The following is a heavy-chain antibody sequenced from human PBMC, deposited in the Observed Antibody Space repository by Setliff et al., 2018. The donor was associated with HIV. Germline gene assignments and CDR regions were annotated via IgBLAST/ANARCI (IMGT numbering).Heavy chain of an antibody. D-gene: IGHD4-17*01. Sequence: GASVKVSCKASGYTFTNYGITWLRQAPGQGPEWMGWISTYSGSTKYAENLQGRVTMTTDTSTSTAYMELRSLRSDDTAVYYCARDPTTALRPPLNWFDPWGQGTLVTVSS. J-gene: IGHJ5*02. CDR2: ISTYSGST. CDR1: GYTFTNYG. V-gene: IGHV1-18*01. CDR3: ARDPTTALRPPLNWFDP.